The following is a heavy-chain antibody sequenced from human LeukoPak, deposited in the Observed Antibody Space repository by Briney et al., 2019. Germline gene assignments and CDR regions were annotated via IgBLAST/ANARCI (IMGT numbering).Heavy chain of an antibody. CDR2: ISYDGSNK. J-gene: IGHJ4*02. V-gene: IGHV3-30-3*01. CDR3: ARNGPPPLEYQLLYSDY. CDR1: GFTFSSYA. Sequence: PGGSLRLSCAASGFTFSSYAMHWVRQAPGKGLEWVAVISYDGSNKYYADSVKGRFTISRDNSKNTLYLQMNSLRAEDTAVYYCARNGPPPLEYQLLYSDYWGQGTLVTVSS. D-gene: IGHD2-2*02.